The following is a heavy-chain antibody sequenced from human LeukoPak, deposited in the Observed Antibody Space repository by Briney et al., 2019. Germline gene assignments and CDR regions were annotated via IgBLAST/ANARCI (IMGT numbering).Heavy chain of an antibody. CDR1: GYTFTSYY. J-gene: IGHJ5*02. Sequence: EGSVKVSCKASGYTFTSYYMHWVRQAPGEGLEWVGIINPSGGSTSYAQKFQGRVTMTRDTSTSTVYMELSSLRSEDTAVYYCARGFRSGYGSGDFDPWGQGTLVTVSS. V-gene: IGHV1-46*01. CDR2: INPSGGST. D-gene: IGHD3-10*01. CDR3: ARGFRSGYGSGDFDP.